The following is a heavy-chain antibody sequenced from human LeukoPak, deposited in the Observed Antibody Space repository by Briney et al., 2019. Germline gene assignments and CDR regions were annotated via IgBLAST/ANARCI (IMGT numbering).Heavy chain of an antibody. J-gene: IGHJ6*04. Sequence: GGSLRLSCAASGFTFSSYSMNWVRQAPGKGLEWVSSISSSSSYIYYADSVKGRFTISRDNSKNTLYLQMNSLRAEDTAVYYCAKDGVLWFGDYYYYGMDVWGKGTTVTVSS. CDR3: AKDGVLWFGDYYYYGMDV. CDR2: ISSSSSYI. V-gene: IGHV3-21*04. CDR1: GFTFSSYS. D-gene: IGHD3-10*01.